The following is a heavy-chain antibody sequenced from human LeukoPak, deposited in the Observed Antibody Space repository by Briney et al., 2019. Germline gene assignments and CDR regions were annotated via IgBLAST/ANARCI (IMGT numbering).Heavy chain of an antibody. J-gene: IGHJ4*02. D-gene: IGHD6-19*01. CDR2: IYSGGST. CDR1: GFTFSSYA. Sequence: GGSLRLSCAASGFTFSSYAMSWVRQAPGKGLEWVSVIYSGGSTYYADSVKGRFTISRDNSKNTLYLQMNSLRAEDTAIYYCARHGYTSGWVRSWGQGTLVTVST. CDR3: ARHGYTSGWVRS. V-gene: IGHV3-66*04.